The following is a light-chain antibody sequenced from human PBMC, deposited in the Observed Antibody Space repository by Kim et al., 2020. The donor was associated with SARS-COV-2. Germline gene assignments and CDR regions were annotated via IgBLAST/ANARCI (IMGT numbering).Light chain of an antibody. CDR2: GAF. J-gene: IGKJ2*01. Sequence: FSLGQGAALSCRPSQRLDNNYFAWYQQKKGQAPRLLIYGAFTRANGIPDRFSGSGSGTDFTLTIDGLEPEDVAVYYCHYYGNSLGTFGQGTKLEIK. CDR3: HYYGNSLGT. V-gene: IGKV3-20*01. CDR1: QRLDNNY.